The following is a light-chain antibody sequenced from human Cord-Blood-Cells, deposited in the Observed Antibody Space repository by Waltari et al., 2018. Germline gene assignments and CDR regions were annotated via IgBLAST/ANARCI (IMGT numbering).Light chain of an antibody. J-gene: IGKJ2*01. V-gene: IGKV1-16*01. CDR1: RGISKY. CDR2: AAS. Sequence: DIPMTHSPPSMSAPVGDRVTITCRASRGISKYLAWFQQKPGKAPKSLIYAASCLQSGVPSLFSGSGSGTDFTLTISSRQPEDFATYCCQQYNSYPSTFGQRTWLEI. CDR3: QQYNSYPST.